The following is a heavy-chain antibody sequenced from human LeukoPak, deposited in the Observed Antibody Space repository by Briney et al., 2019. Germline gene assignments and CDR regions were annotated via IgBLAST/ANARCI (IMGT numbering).Heavy chain of an antibody. CDR1: GYTFTSYD. Sequence: GASVKVSCKASGYTFTSYDINWVRQATGQGLEWMGWMNPNSGNTGYAQKFQGRVTITRNTSIGTAYMELSSLRSEDTAVYYCARGTYYYESSGYYSYYYMDVWGKGTTVTVSS. V-gene: IGHV1-8*03. CDR2: MNPNSGNT. D-gene: IGHD3-22*01. J-gene: IGHJ6*03. CDR3: ARGTYYYESSGYYSYYYMDV.